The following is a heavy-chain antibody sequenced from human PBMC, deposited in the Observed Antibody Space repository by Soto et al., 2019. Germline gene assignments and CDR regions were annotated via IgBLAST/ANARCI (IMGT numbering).Heavy chain of an antibody. CDR2: ISAYNGNT. CDR3: AIYDFWSGYPNWFDP. CDR1: GYTFTSYG. D-gene: IGHD3-3*01. V-gene: IGHV1-18*04. Sequence: GASVKVSCKASGYTFTSYGISWVRQAPGQGLEWMGWISAYNGNTNYAQKLQGRVTMTTDTSTSTAYMELRSLRSDDTAVYYCAIYDFWSGYPNWFDPWGQGTLVTVSS. J-gene: IGHJ5*02.